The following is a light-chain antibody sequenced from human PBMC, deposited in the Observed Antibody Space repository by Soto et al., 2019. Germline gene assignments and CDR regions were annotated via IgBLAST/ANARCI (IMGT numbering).Light chain of an antibody. Sequence: QSALTQPASLSGSPGQSITISCTGNSSDVGSYNLVSWYQQHPGKAPKLMIYEGSKRPSGVSSRFSGSKSGNTASLTISGLQAEDEADYHCCSYAGSATLYVFGTGTKVTVL. V-gene: IGLV2-23*01. CDR2: EGS. J-gene: IGLJ1*01. CDR3: CSYAGSATLYV. CDR1: SSDVGSYNL.